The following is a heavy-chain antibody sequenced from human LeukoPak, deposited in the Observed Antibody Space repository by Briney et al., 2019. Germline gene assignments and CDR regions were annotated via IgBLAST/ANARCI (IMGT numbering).Heavy chain of an antibody. V-gene: IGHV3-21*01. J-gene: IGHJ4*02. CDR1: GFTFSSYR. CDR2: ISSSSSYI. Sequence: AGGSLRLSCAASGFTFSSYRMNWVRQAPGRGLEWVSSISSSSSYIYYADSVKGRFTISRDNAKNSQYLQMNSLRAEDTAVYYCARDPWTNSDYDGFDYWGQGTLVTVSS. D-gene: IGHD5-12*01. CDR3: ARDPWTNSDYDGFDY.